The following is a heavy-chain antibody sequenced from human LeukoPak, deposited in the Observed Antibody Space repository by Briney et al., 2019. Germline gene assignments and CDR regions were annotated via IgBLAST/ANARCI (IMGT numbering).Heavy chain of an antibody. J-gene: IGHJ3*02. CDR3: ARDIPSGYDYSNYREEAFDI. CDR2: IIPIFGTA. V-gene: IGHV1-69*01. Sequence: ASVKVSCKASGGTFSSYAISWVRQAPGQGLEWMGGIIPIFGTANYAQKFQGRVTITADESTSTAYMELSSLRSEDTAVYYCARDIPSGYDYSNYREEAFDIWGQGTMDTVSS. CDR1: GGTFSSYA. D-gene: IGHD4-11*01.